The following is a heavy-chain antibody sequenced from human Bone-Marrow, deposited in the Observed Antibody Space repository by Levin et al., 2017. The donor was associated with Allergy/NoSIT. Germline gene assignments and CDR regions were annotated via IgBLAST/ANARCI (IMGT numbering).Heavy chain of an antibody. CDR3: ARDFYYGMDV. V-gene: IGHV3-74*01. CDR2: INNDVTGT. Sequence: SCAASGFTFSNYWMHWVRQAPGKGLVWVARINNDVTGTSYADSVKGRFTISRDNAKNTLYLQMNSLRAEDTAVYYCARDFYYGMDVRGQGTTVTVSS. CDR1: GFTFSNYW. J-gene: IGHJ6*02.